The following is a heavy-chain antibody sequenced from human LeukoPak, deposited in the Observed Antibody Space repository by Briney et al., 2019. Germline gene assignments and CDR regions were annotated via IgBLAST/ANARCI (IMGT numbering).Heavy chain of an antibody. V-gene: IGHV3-21*01. D-gene: IGHD2-15*01. CDR2: ISSSSSYI. J-gene: IGHJ5*02. CDR3: ARTKRDIVVVVAATPDWFDP. Sequence: GGSLRLSCAASGFTFSSYSMNWVRQAPGKWLEWVSSISSSSSYIYYADSVKGRFTISRDNAKNSLYLQMNSLRAEDTAVYYCARTKRDIVVVVAATPDWFDPWGQGTLVTVSS. CDR1: GFTFSSYS.